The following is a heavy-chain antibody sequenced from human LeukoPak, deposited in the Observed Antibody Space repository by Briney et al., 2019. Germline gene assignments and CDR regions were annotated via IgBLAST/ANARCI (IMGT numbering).Heavy chain of an antibody. J-gene: IGHJ4*02. CDR1: GFTFSSYA. Sequence: GGPLRLSCAASGFTFSSYAMSWVRQAPGKGLEWVSAISGSGGSTYYADSVKGRFTISRDNSKNTLYLQMNSLRAEDTAVYYCAKDLFSMIVADFDYWGQGTLVTVSS. CDR3: AKDLFSMIVADFDY. D-gene: IGHD3-22*01. V-gene: IGHV3-23*01. CDR2: ISGSGGST.